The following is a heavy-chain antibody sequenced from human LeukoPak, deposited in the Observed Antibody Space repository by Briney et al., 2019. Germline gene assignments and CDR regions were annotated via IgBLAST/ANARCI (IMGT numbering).Heavy chain of an antibody. CDR2: ISYDGSNK. D-gene: IGHD1-26*01. J-gene: IGHJ4*02. CDR3: AKDGSYGDHHPFDY. V-gene: IGHV3-30*18. Sequence: TGGSLRLSCAASGFTFSSYGMHWVRQAPGKGLEWVAVISYDGSNKYYADSVKGRFTISRDNSKNTLYLQMNNLRAEDTAVYYCAKDGSYGDHHPFDYWGQGTLVTVSS. CDR1: GFTFSSYG.